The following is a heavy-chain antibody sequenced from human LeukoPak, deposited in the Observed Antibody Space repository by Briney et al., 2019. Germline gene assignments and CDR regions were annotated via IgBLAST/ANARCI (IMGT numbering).Heavy chain of an antibody. CDR2: IYYSGST. V-gene: IGHV4-59*01. CDR3: ARNYCGGACYYNSDYFDY. CDR1: GGSISSYY. Sequence: PSETLSLTCTVAGGSISSYYWSWVRQPPGKGLEWIGYIYYSGSTNYNPSLKSRVTISVDTSKNQFSLKLSSVTAADTAVYYCARNYCGGACYYNSDYFDYWGQGTLVTVSS. J-gene: IGHJ4*02. D-gene: IGHD2-21*02.